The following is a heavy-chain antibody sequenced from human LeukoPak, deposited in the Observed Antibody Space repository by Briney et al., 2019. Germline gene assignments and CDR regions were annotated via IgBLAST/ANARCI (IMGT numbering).Heavy chain of an antibody. Sequence: SETLSLTCTVSGGSISSYYWSWIRHPPGKGLERIGYIYYSGSTNYNPSLKSRVTISVDTSKNQFSLKLSSVTAADTAVYYCAREIRDPYYFDYWGQGTLVTVSS. CDR3: AREIRDPYYFDY. J-gene: IGHJ4*02. CDR1: GGSISSYY. V-gene: IGHV4-59*01. CDR2: IYYSGST.